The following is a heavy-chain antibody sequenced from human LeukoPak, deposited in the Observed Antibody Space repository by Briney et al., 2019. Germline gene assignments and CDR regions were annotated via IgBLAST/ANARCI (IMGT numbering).Heavy chain of an antibody. CDR3: AELGITMIGGV. CDR1: GFTFSSYA. CDR2: ISYDGSNK. V-gene: IGHV3-30*04. J-gene: IGHJ6*04. D-gene: IGHD3-10*02. Sequence: GGSLRLSCAASGFTFSSYAMHWVRQAPGKGLEWVAVISYDGSNKYYADSVKGRFTVSRDNSKNTLYLQMNSLRAEDTAVYYCAELGITMIGGVWGKGTTVTISS.